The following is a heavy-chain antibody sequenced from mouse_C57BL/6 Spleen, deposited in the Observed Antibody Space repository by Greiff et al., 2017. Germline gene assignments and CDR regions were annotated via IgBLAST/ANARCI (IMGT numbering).Heavy chain of an antibody. Sequence: EVKLVESGGDLVKPGGSLKLSCAASGFTFSSYGMSWVRQTPDKRLEWVATISSGGSYTYYPDSVKGRFTISRDNAKNTLYLQMSSLKSEDTAMYYCARQGGVYDGTRGAMDYWGQGTSVTVSS. CDR1: GFTFSSYG. V-gene: IGHV5-6*01. J-gene: IGHJ4*01. D-gene: IGHD2-3*01. CDR2: ISSGGSYT. CDR3: ARQGGVYDGTRGAMDY.